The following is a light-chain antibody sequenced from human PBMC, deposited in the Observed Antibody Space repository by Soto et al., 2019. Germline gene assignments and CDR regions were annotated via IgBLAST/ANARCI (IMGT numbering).Light chain of an antibody. CDR3: QQANSFPSIT. CDR2: EAS. Sequence: DIQMTQSPSTLSASVGDRVTITCRASQTISRWLAWYQQKPGKAPKLLIYEASTLETGVPSRFSGSGSGTDFTLTISSLQPEDFATYYCQQANSFPSITFGQGTRLEIK. J-gene: IGKJ5*01. V-gene: IGKV1-12*02. CDR1: QTISRW.